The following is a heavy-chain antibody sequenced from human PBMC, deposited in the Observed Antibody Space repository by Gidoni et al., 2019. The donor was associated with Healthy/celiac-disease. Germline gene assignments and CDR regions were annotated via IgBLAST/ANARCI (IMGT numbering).Heavy chain of an antibody. Sequence: QVQLVQSGAEVKKPGASVKVSCKASGYTFTSYYMHWVRPVPGQGLEWMGIINPIGGSTSYAQKCQCRVTMTRDTSTSTVYMELSILRYEDTAGYYCARGPQPELLWGGCDYWGQGTLVTVSS. CDR2: INPIGGST. CDR3: ARGPQPELLWGGCDY. V-gene: IGHV1-46*01. J-gene: IGHJ4*02. CDR1: GYTFTSYY. D-gene: IGHD1-26*01.